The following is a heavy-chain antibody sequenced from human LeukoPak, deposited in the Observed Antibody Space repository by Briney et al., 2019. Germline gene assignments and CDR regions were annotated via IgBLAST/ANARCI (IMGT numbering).Heavy chain of an antibody. D-gene: IGHD6-13*01. CDR2: INHSGST. Sequence: PSETLSLTCTVSGGSISSYYWSWIRQPPGKGLEWIGEINHSGSTNYNPSLKSRVTISVDTSKNQFSLKLSSVTAADTAVYYCARGGDIAIDYWGQGTLVTVSS. CDR1: GGSISSYY. CDR3: ARGGDIAIDY. V-gene: IGHV4-34*01. J-gene: IGHJ4*02.